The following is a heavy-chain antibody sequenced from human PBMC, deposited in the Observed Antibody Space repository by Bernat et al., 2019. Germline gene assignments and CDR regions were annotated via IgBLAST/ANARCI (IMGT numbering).Heavy chain of an antibody. CDR2: IIPILGIA. V-gene: IGHV1-69*02. CDR3: ARGGKSCAGDCYIRPGDFYGMDV. J-gene: IGHJ6*02. D-gene: IGHD2-21*02. CDR1: GGTFSSYT. Sequence: QVQLVQSGAEVKKPGSSVKVSCKASGGTFSSYTISWVRQAPGQGLEWMGRIIPILGIANYAQKFQGRVTITADKSTSTAYMELSSLRSEDTAVYYCARGGKSCAGDCYIRPGDFYGMDVWGQGTTVTVSS.